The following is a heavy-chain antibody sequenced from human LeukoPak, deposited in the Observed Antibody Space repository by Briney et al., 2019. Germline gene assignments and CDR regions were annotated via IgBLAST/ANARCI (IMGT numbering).Heavy chain of an antibody. D-gene: IGHD6-6*01. Sequence: ETLSLTCTVSGGSISSYYWSWIRQPAGKGPEWIGRIYTSGSTNYNPSLKSRVTMSVDTSKNQFSLKLSSVTAADTAVYYCASSKASTAAARPYCFDYWGQGTLVTVSS. CDR2: IYTSGST. J-gene: IGHJ4*02. CDR3: ASSKASTAAARPYCFDY. CDR1: GGSISSYY. V-gene: IGHV4-4*07.